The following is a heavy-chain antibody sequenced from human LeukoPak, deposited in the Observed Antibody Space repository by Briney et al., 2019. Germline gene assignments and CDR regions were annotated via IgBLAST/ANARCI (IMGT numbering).Heavy chain of an antibody. CDR2: IKQDGSEK. V-gene: IGHV3-7*03. J-gene: IGHJ6*02. D-gene: IGHD3-16*01. Sequence: GGSLRLSCAASGFTFSSYWMSWVRQAPGKGLEWVANIKQDGSEKYYVDSVKGRFIISRDNAKNSLYLQMSNLRAEDTAVYFCARGGGLDVWGQGATVTVSS. CDR3: ARGGGLDV. CDR1: GFTFSSYW.